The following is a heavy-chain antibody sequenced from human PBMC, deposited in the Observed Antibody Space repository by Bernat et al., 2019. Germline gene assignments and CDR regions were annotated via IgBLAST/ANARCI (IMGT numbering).Heavy chain of an antibody. Sequence: QVQLVQSGAEVKKPGSSVKVSCKASGGTFSSDAISWVRQAPGQGLEWMGGIIPIFGTANYAQKFQGRVTITADKSTSTAYMELSSLRSEDTAVYYCARGSTSCSAWEVVCYGMDVWGQGTTVTVSS. CDR2: IIPIFGTA. V-gene: IGHV1-69*06. CDR3: ARGSTSCSAWEVVCYGMDV. J-gene: IGHJ6*02. D-gene: IGHD2-2*01. CDR1: GGTFSSDA.